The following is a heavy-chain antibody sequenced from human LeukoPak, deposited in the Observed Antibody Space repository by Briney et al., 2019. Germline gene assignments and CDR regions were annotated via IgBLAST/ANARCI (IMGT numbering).Heavy chain of an antibody. Sequence: GGSLRLSCAASGFTFSNYEMNWVRQAPGKGLEWVAVISYDGSNKYYADSVKGRFTISRDNSKNTLYLQMNSLRAEDTAVYYCARSRRRELLRTYFDYWGQGTLVTVSS. CDR3: ARSRRRELLRTYFDY. CDR1: GFTFSNYE. V-gene: IGHV3-30*03. D-gene: IGHD1-26*01. J-gene: IGHJ4*02. CDR2: ISYDGSNK.